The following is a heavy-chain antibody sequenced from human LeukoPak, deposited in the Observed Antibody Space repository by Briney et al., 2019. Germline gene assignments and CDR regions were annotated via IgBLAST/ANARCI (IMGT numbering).Heavy chain of an antibody. CDR1: GVSINSY. J-gene: IGHJ5*02. Sequence: SETLSLTCTVSGVSINSYWSWMRQPAGKGLEWIGRISGSGSTTYNPSLKSRLSISIDTSKNQFSLKLMSVTAADTAVYYCARDSGTTGEVKFDPWGQGTLVTVSS. D-gene: IGHD3-10*01. V-gene: IGHV4-4*07. CDR2: ISGSGST. CDR3: ARDSGTTGEVKFDP.